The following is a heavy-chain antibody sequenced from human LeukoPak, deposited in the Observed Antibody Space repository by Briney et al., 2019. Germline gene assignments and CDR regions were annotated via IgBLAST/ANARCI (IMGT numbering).Heavy chain of an antibody. V-gene: IGHV4-4*07. J-gene: IGHJ3*02. D-gene: IGHD6-13*01. CDR3: ARASDSSSPVHALDI. CDR2: IYTSGST. Sequence: SETLSLTCTVSGGSISSYYWSWIRQPAGKGLEWIGRIYTSGSTNYNPSLKSRVTMSVDTSKNQFSLKLSSVTAADTAVFYCARASDSSSPVHALDIWGQGTMVTVSS. CDR1: GGSISSYY.